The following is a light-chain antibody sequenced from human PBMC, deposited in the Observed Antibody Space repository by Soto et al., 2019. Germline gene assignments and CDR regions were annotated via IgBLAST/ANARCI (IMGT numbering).Light chain of an antibody. CDR2: GAS. V-gene: IGKV3D-15*02. CDR3: QHYDTGPWV. CDR1: QVIGDT. J-gene: IGKJ1*01. Sequence: EVVMRQSPATLSVSPGDGATLSCRASQVIGDTLAWYQHKPGQTPRLLIYGASSRATGIPDRFSGSGPEKELPLPGPSLQARDSLSHYYQHYDTGPWVIGQGTKV.